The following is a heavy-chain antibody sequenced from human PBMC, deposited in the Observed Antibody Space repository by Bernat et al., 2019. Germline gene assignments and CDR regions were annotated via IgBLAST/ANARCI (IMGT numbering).Heavy chain of an antibody. CDR1: GGSISSGSYY. V-gene: IGHV4-61*02. D-gene: IGHD3-10*01. Sequence: QVQLQESGPGLVKPSQTLSLTCTVSGGSISSGSYYWSWIRQPAGKGLEWIGRIYTSGSTNYNPSLKSRVTISVDTSKNQCSLKLSSVTAAETAVYYCASGVSYYYGSGSYYCYGMDVWGQGTTVTVSS. CDR2: IYTSGST. CDR3: ASGVSYYYGSGSYYCYGMDV. J-gene: IGHJ6*02.